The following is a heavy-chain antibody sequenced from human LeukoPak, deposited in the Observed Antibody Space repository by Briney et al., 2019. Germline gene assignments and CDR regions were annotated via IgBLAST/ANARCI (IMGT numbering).Heavy chain of an antibody. CDR3: ARENNYYMDV. CDR1: GFTFSSYW. Sequence: GGSLRLSCAASGFTFSSYWMHRVRQVPGKGLVWVSRINSDGSSTSYADSVKGRFTISRDNAKNTLYLQMNSLRAEDTAVYHCARENNYYMDVWGKGTTVTISS. J-gene: IGHJ6*03. V-gene: IGHV3-74*01. CDR2: INSDGSST. D-gene: IGHD2/OR15-2a*01.